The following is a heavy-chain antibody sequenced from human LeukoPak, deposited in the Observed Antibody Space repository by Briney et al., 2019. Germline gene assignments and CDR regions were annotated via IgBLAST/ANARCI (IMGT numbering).Heavy chain of an antibody. D-gene: IGHD3-3*01. J-gene: IGHJ4*02. V-gene: IGHV5-51*01. CDR2: IYPGDSDT. Sequence: GESLKISCKGSGYTFSSYWIGWVRQMPGKGLEWMGIIYPGDSDTRYSPSLQGQVTISVDTSIGTAYLQWSSLKASDTAIYYCARQNDFRVDYWGQGTLVTVSS. CDR3: ARQNDFRVDY. CDR1: GYTFSSYW.